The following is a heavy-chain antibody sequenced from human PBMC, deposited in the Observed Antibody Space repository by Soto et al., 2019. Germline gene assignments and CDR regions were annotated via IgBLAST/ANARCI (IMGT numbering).Heavy chain of an antibody. CDR1: GGTFSSYT. D-gene: IGHD2-2*01. V-gene: IGHV1-69*02. Sequence: SVKVSCKASGGTFSSYTISWVRQAPGQGLEWMGRIIPILGIANYAQKFQGRVTITADKSTSTAYMELSSLRSEDTAVYYCARVVPLEPAAIAALDIWGQGTMVTVSS. CDR2: IIPILGIA. J-gene: IGHJ3*02. CDR3: ARVVPLEPAAIAALDI.